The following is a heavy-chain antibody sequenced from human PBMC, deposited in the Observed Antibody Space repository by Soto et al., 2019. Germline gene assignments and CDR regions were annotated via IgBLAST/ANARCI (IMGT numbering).Heavy chain of an antibody. CDR1: AYTFTSYG. V-gene: IGHV1-18*01. J-gene: IGHJ5*02. CDR3: ARGPVLRFLVLLAVTVAEYNWFDL. D-gene: IGHD3-3*01. CDR2: ISAYTGNT. Sequence: ASVKVSCKTSAYTFTSYGISCVRQAPGQGLEWMGWISAYTGNTNYAQKLQGRVTMTTDTSTSTAYMEMRSLRSDDTAVYYCARGPVLRFLVLLAVTVAEYNWFDLWGQGTLVTASS.